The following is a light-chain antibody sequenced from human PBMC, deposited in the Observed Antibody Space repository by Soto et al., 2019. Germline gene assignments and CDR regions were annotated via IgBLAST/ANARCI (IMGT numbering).Light chain of an antibody. CDR2: DAS. CDR1: QVISSA. J-gene: IGKJ5*01. Sequence: AIQFTQSPSSLSASVVDGVTITCRASQVISSALAWYQQKPGKAPKLLIYDASSLESGVPSRFSGSGSGTDFTLTISSLQPEDFATYYCQQFNNYPLITFGQGTRLEIK. CDR3: QQFNNYPLIT. V-gene: IGKV1D-13*01.